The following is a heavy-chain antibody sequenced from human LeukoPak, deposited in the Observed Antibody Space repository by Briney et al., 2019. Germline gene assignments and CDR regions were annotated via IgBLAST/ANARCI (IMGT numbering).Heavy chain of an antibody. J-gene: IGHJ6*02. V-gene: IGHV3-13*01. Sequence: GGSLRLSCAGNGFAFSGYDMHWVRQVTGKGLEWVSTILGSGDTFYADSVKGRFTISRTNAESSLYLQMSSLRARDTAVYYCTRTGLRGVTGDYHALDVWGQGTTVTVSS. D-gene: IGHD2-21*02. CDR1: GFAFSGYD. CDR3: TRTGLRGVTGDYHALDV. CDR2: ILGSGDT.